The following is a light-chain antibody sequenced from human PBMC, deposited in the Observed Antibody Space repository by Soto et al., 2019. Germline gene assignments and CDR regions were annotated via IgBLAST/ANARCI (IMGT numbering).Light chain of an antibody. Sequence: EIVLTQSPATLALSPGERATLSCRASQSVTTYLAWYQQKPGQAPRLLIYDASIRATGIPARFSGSGSGTEFALPISRLQSEDFAGYECQQYNNWSPRWTFGQGTKVEI. V-gene: IGKV3-15*01. CDR1: QSVTTY. CDR2: DAS. J-gene: IGKJ1*01. CDR3: QQYNNWSPRWT.